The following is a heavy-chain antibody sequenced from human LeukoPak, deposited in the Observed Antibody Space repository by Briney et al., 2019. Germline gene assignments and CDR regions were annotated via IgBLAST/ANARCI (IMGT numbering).Heavy chain of an antibody. CDR2: IVVGSGNT. CDR1: GFTFTSSA. D-gene: IGHD2-15*01. CDR3: AAVSPRILNLVYFDY. V-gene: IGHV1-58*02. Sequence: ASVKVSCKASGFTFTSSAMQWVRQARGQRLEWIGWIVVGSGNTSYAQKFQERVTITRDMSISTAYMELSSLRSEDTAVYYCAAVSPRILNLVYFDYWGQGTLVTVSS. J-gene: IGHJ4*02.